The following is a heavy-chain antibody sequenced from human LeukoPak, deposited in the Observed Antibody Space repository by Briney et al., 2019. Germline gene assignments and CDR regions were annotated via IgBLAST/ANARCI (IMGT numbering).Heavy chain of an antibody. CDR2: IYYSGST. CDR3: ARVKPDIVVVPAAKKYYYYYYMDV. D-gene: IGHD2-2*01. V-gene: IGHV4-39*07. J-gene: IGHJ6*03. CDR1: Y. Sequence: YWGWIRQPPGRGLEWIGSIYYSGSTYYNPSRKSRVTISVETSKNQFSLKLSSVTAADTAVYYCARVKPDIVVVPAAKKYYYYYYMDVWGKGTTVTVSS.